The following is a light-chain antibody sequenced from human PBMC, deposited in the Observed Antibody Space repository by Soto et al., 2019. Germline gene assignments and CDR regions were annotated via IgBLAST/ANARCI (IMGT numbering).Light chain of an antibody. CDR3: QQYGSSPRT. J-gene: IGKJ1*01. Sequence: EIVMTQSPAALSVSPGEIVTLSFSASQSIGFNLAWYQQKPGQAPRLLIYIASSRATGIPDRFGGSGSGTDFTLTISRLEPEDFAVYYCQQYGSSPRTFGQGTKVDIK. CDR2: IAS. CDR1: QSIGFN. V-gene: IGKV3-20*01.